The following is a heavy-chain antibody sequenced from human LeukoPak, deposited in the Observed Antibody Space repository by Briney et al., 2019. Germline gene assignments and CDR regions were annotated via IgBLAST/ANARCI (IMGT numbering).Heavy chain of an antibody. CDR1: GYTFTSYD. CDR2: MNPNSGNT. D-gene: IGHD2-15*01. Sequence: ASVKVSCKASGYTFTSYDINWVRQATGQGLEWMGWMNPNSGNTGYAQKFQGRVTITRSTFISTAYMELSSLRSEDTAVYYCARSSHCSGGSCYFVDYWGQGTLVTVSS. V-gene: IGHV1-8*03. J-gene: IGHJ4*02. CDR3: ARSSHCSGGSCYFVDY.